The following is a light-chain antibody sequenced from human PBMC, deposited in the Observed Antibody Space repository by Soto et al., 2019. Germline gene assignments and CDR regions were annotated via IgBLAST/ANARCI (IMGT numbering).Light chain of an antibody. J-gene: IGKJ4*01. CDR2: GAS. CDR1: QSVRSN. CDR3: QQFDNWPVT. V-gene: IGKV3-15*01. Sequence: EIVMTQSPATLSLSPGERATLSCRASQSVRSNVAWYQQKPGQAPRLLIYGASTRATGIPARFSGSGSGTEFTLTISSLQSEDFAVYYCQQFDNWPVTFGGGTKVDIK.